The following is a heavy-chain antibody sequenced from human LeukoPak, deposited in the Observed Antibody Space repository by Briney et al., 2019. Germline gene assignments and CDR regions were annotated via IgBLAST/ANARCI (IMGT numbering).Heavy chain of an antibody. V-gene: IGHV3-30*18. J-gene: IGHJ4*02. Sequence: GRSLRLSCAASGFTFSSYCMHWVRQAPGKGLEWVAVISYDGSNKYYADSVKGRFTISRDNSKNTLYLQMNSLRAEDTAVYYCAKGVAVAGNYWGQGTLVTVSS. CDR2: ISYDGSNK. CDR1: GFTFSSYC. CDR3: AKGVAVAGNY. D-gene: IGHD6-19*01.